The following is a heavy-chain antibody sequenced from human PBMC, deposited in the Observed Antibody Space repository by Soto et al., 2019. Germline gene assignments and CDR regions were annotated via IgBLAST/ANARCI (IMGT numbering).Heavy chain of an antibody. CDR3: ASAIVSTITDQN. V-gene: IGHV3-30-3*01. J-gene: IGHJ4*02. Sequence: GGSLRLSCAASGFTFSSYAMHWVRQAPGKGLEWVAVISYDGSNKYYADSVKGRFTISRDNSKNALYLQMNSLRAEDTAVYYCASAIVSTITDQNWGQGTLVTVSS. CDR2: ISYDGSNK. D-gene: IGHD5-12*01. CDR1: GFTFSSYA.